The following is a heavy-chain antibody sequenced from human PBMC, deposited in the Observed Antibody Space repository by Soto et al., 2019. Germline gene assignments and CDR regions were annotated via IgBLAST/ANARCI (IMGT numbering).Heavy chain of an antibody. J-gene: IGHJ4*02. CDR2: ISSSSSYI. Sequence: GGSLRLSCAASGFTFSSYSMNWVRQAPGKGLEWVSSISSSSSYIYYADSVKGRFTISRDNAKNSLYLQMNSLRAEDTAVYYCARDRGYYSVSFVYWGQGTLVTVSS. CDR3: ARDRGYYSVSFVY. V-gene: IGHV3-21*01. D-gene: IGHD3-22*01. CDR1: GFTFSSYS.